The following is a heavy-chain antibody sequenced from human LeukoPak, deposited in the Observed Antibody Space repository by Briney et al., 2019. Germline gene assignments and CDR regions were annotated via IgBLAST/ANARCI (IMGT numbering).Heavy chain of an antibody. V-gene: IGHV5-51*01. Sequence: GESLKISCKGSGYSFTSYWIGWVRQMPGKGLEWMGIIYPGDSDTRYSPSFQGQVTISADKSISTAYLQWSSLKASDTAMYYCARTISGYDYYYYGMDVWGRGTTVTVSS. CDR3: ARTISGYDYYYYGMDV. D-gene: IGHD5-12*01. J-gene: IGHJ6*02. CDR1: GYSFTSYW. CDR2: IYPGDSDT.